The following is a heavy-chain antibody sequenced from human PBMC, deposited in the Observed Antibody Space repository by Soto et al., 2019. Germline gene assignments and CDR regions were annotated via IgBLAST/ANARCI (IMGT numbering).Heavy chain of an antibody. CDR1: GFTFSSYA. V-gene: IGHV3-23*01. CDR3: AKDRHSIVVVPAPDY. D-gene: IGHD2-2*01. Sequence: LRLSCAASGFTFSSYAMSWVRQAPGKGLEWVSAISGSGGSTYYADSVKGRFTISRDNSKNTLYLQMNSLRAEDTAVYYCAKDRHSIVVVPAPDYWGPGTLLTVYS. CDR2: ISGSGGST. J-gene: IGHJ4*02.